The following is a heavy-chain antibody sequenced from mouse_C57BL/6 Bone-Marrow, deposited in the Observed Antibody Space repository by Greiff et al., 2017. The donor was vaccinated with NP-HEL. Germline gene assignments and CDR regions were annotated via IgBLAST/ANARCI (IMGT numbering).Heavy chain of an antibody. V-gene: IGHV5-6*01. CDR3: ARPDV. CDR2: ISSGGSYT. CDR1: GFTFSSYG. Sequence: EVKLVESGGDLVKPGGSLKLSCAASGFTFSSYGMSWVRQTPDKRLEWVATISSGGSYTYYPDSVKGRFTISRDNAKNTLYLQMSSLKSEDTAMYYCARPDVWGTGTTVTVS. J-gene: IGHJ1*03.